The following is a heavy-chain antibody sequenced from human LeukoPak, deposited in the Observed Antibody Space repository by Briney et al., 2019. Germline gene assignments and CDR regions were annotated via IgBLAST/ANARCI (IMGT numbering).Heavy chain of an antibody. CDR1: GFTFSSYN. J-gene: IGHJ3*02. V-gene: IGHV3-21*01. CDR2: ISSSSSYI. D-gene: IGHD3-10*02. Sequence: GGSLRLSCAASGFTFSSYNMNWVRQAPGKGLEWVSSISSSSSYIYYAESVKGRFTISRDNAKNSLYLQINSLRAEDTAVYYCARLFYAFDIWGQGTMVTVSS. CDR3: ARLFYAFDI.